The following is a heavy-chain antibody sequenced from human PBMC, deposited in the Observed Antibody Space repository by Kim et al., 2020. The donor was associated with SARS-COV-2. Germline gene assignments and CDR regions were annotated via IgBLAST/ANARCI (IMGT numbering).Heavy chain of an antibody. CDR3: ARGPSYGDYNFDY. CDR1: GGSVSSGSYY. D-gene: IGHD4-17*01. CDR2: IYYSGST. V-gene: IGHV4-61*01. J-gene: IGHJ4*02. Sequence: SETLSLTCTVSGGSVSSGSYYWSWIRQPPGKGLEWIGYIYYSGSTNYNPSLKSRVTISVDTSKNQFSLKLSSVTAADTAVYYCARGPSYGDYNFDYWGQGTLVTVSS.